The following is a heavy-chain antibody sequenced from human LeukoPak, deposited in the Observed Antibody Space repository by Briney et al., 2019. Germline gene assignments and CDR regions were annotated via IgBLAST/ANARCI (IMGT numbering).Heavy chain of an antibody. CDR1: GYTFTGYY. CDR2: INPNSGGT. D-gene: IGHD3-3*01. J-gene: IGHJ6*02. V-gene: IGHV1-2*02. Sequence: EASVKVSCKASGYTFTGYYMHWVRQAPGQGLEWMGWINPNSGGTNYAQKFQGRVTMTRDTSISTAYMELSRLRSDDTAVYYCARPGLNSHYYDFWSGYYPYGMDVWGQGTTVTVSS. CDR3: ARPGLNSHYYDFWSGYYPYGMDV.